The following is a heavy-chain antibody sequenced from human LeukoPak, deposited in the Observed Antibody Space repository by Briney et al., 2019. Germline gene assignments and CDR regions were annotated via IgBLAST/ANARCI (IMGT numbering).Heavy chain of an antibody. Sequence: GESLKTSCKGSGYSFTSYWIGWVRQMPGKGLEWMGIIYPGDSDTRYSPSFQGQVTISADKSISTAYLQWSSLKASDTAMYYCARIVHSSGWYVASDYYFDYWGQGTLVTVSS. CDR3: ARIVHSSGWYVASDYYFDY. CDR1: GYSFTSYW. V-gene: IGHV5-51*01. J-gene: IGHJ4*02. CDR2: IYPGDSDT. D-gene: IGHD6-19*01.